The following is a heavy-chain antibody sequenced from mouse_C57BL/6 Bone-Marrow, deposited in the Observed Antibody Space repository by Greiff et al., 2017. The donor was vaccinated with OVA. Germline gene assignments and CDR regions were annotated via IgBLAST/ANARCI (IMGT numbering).Heavy chain of an antibody. Sequence: EVMLVESGAELVKPGASVKLSCTASGFNIKDYYMHWVKQRTEQGLEWIGRIDPEDGETKYAPKFQGKATITADTSSNTAYLQLSSLTSEDTAVYYGARGRLLAWFAYGGQGTLVTVSA. CDR3: ARGRLLAWFAY. CDR1: GFNIKDYY. CDR2: IDPEDGET. D-gene: IGHD2-3*01. V-gene: IGHV14-2*01. J-gene: IGHJ3*01.